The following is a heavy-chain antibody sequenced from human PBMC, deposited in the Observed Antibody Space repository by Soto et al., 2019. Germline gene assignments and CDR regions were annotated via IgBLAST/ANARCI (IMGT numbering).Heavy chain of an antibody. D-gene: IGHD4-17*01. CDR1: GYTFTSND. J-gene: IGHJ3*02. V-gene: IGHV1-8*01. Sequence: EASVKVSCKASGYTFTSNDINWVRPATGQGLEWMGWMNPKSDNTGNAQKFQGRVTMTRNTSISTAYPSKNQFSLKLSSVTAADTAVYYCARGRATVTPDRAFDIWGQGTMVTVS. CDR3: ARGRATVTPDRAFDI. CDR2: MNPKSDNT.